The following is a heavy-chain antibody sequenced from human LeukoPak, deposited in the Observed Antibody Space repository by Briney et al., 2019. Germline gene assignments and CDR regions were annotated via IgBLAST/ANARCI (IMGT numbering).Heavy chain of an antibody. CDR2: ISWNSGSI. Sequence: SGGSLRLSCAASGFTFSDYYMSWVRHAPGKGLEWVSGISWNSGSIGYADSVKGRFTISRDNAKNSLYLQMNSLRAEDTALYYCAKDIFTMVRGVVDYWGQGTLVTVSS. V-gene: IGHV3-9*01. CDR3: AKDIFTMVRGVVDY. D-gene: IGHD3-10*01. J-gene: IGHJ4*02. CDR1: GFTFSDYY.